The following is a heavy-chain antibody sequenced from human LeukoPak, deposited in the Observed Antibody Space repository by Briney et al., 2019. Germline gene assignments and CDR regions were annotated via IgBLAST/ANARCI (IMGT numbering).Heavy chain of an antibody. J-gene: IGHJ3*02. Sequence: SETLSLTCAVYGGSFSGYYWSWIRQPPGKGLEWIGEINHSGSTNCNPSLKSRVTISVDTSKNQFSLKLSSVTAADTAVYYCARHLDIVATINAFDIWGQGTMVTVSS. CDR1: GGSFSGYY. CDR2: INHSGST. D-gene: IGHD5-12*01. V-gene: IGHV4-34*01. CDR3: ARHLDIVATINAFDI.